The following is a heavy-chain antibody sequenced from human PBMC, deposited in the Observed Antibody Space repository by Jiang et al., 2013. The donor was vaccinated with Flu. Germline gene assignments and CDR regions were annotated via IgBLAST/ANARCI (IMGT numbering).Heavy chain of an antibody. CDR2: VWPRDSDI. CDR1: RDTFYNYW. J-gene: IGHJ4*02. Sequence: GAEVKKPGESLKISCKGSRDTFYNYWIAWVRQMPGRGLEWMGIVWPRDSDIRYSPSFEGQVTISADKSATTAYLHWSNLKASDTAIYYCARVLGTYYYDSSGYCEYWGQGTLVTVSS. D-gene: IGHD3-22*01. CDR3: ARVLGTYYYDSSGYCEY. V-gene: IGHV5-51*03.